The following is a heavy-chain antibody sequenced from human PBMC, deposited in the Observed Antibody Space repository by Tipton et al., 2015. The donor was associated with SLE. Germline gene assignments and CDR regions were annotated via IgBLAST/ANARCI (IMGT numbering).Heavy chain of an antibody. V-gene: IGHV4-31*03. Sequence: TLSLTCTVSGGSISSGGYYWSWIRQHPGKGLEWIEYIYYSGSTYYNPSLKSRVTISVDTSKNQFSLKLSSVTAADTAVYYCARDCSSTSCYTAFDIWGQGTMVTVSS. J-gene: IGHJ3*02. CDR1: GGSISSGGYY. CDR2: IYYSGST. CDR3: ARDCSSTSCYTAFDI. D-gene: IGHD2-2*02.